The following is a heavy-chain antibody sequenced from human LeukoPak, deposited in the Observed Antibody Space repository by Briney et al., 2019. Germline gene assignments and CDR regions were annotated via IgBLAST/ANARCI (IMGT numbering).Heavy chain of an antibody. CDR3: ARKYSSSSLWFDP. CDR1: GYTFTGYY. D-gene: IGHD6-6*01. Sequence: ASVKVSCKASGYTFTGYYMHWVRQAPGQGLEWMGWINPNSGGTNYAQKFQGRVTMTRNTSISTAYMELSSLRSEDTAVYYCARKYSSSSLWFDPWGQGTLVTVSS. CDR2: INPNSGGT. J-gene: IGHJ5*02. V-gene: IGHV1-2*02.